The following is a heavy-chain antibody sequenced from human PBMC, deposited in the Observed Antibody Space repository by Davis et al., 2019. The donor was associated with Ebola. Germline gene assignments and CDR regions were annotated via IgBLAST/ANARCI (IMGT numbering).Heavy chain of an antibody. D-gene: IGHD1-26*01. CDR1: GFTFRSYW. J-gene: IGHJ4*02. CDR2: IKQDGSEK. V-gene: IGHV3-7*01. Sequence: GESLKISCAASGFTFRSYWMSWVRQAPGKGLEWLANIKQDGSEKYYVDSVKGRFTISRANAKNSLYLQMNSLRAEDTAVYYCASVVVGATIHWGQGTLVTVSS. CDR3: ASVVVGATIH.